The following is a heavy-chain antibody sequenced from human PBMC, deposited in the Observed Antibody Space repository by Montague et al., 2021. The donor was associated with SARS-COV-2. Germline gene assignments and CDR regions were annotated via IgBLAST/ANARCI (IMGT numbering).Heavy chain of an antibody. CDR1: GDSISRSNW. CDR2: IYHSGSP. V-gene: IGHV4-4*02. D-gene: IGHD1/OR15-1a*01. CDR3: ARKTIYFDY. Sequence: SETLSLTCTVSGDSISRSNWWTWVRQPPGKGLEWIGEIYHSGSPNYPPSLKSRVTISVDRSKSQFSLNLRSVTAADTAVYYCARKTIYFDYWGQGTLVTVSS. J-gene: IGHJ4*02.